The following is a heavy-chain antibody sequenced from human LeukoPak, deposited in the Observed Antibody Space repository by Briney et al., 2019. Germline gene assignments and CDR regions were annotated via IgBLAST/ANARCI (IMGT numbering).Heavy chain of an antibody. J-gene: IGHJ5*02. CDR1: GFTFSDYA. V-gene: IGHV3-30-3*01. CDR2: XXXXXNYN. CDR3: ARDPLTDCSGGSCYSEGFDP. D-gene: IGHD2-15*01. Sequence: AGRSLRLSCAASGFTFSDYAMHWVRQAPGKXXXXXXXXXXXXNYNYSAASMKGRFTVSRDNSKNMLYLRMNGLRPEDTAVYYCARDPLTDCSGGSCYSEGFDPWGQGTLVTVSS.